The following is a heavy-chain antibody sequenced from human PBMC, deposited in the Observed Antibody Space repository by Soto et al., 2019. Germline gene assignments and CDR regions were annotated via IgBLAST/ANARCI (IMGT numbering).Heavy chain of an antibody. Sequence: ESGGGLVQPGGSLRLSCAIFGFTLSDHYMDWIRQAPGKGLEWVGRSRNKAKSYTTDYAASVKGRVTISRDDSQNSLYLQLNSLKTEDTAVYYCARTTYGDRDYWGQGTLVTVSS. J-gene: IGHJ4*02. CDR2: SRNKAKSYTT. CDR3: ARTTYGDRDY. D-gene: IGHD4-17*01. V-gene: IGHV3-72*01. CDR1: GFTLSDHY.